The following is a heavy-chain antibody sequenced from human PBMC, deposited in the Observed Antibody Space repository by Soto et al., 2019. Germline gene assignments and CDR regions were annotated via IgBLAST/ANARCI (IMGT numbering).Heavy chain of an antibody. J-gene: IGHJ6*04. V-gene: IGHV4-34*01. CDR1: GGSFSGYY. D-gene: IGHD2-2*01. Sequence: NPSETLSLTCAVYGGSFSGYYWSWIRQPPGKGLEWIGEINHSGSTNYNPSLKSRVTIAVDTSKNQFSLKLSSVTAADTAVYYCARGLSIVVVEWLVPYYYGMDVWGEGTTVTVSS. CDR2: INHSGST. CDR3: ARGLSIVVVEWLVPYYYGMDV.